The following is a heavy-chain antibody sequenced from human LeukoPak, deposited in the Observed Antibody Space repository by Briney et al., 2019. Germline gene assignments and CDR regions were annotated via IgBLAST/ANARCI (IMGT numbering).Heavy chain of an antibody. D-gene: IGHD6-13*01. CDR2: IYTSGST. Sequence: PSETLSLTCTVSGGSISSYYWSWIRQPAGKGLEWIGRIYTSGSTNYNPSLKSRVTMSVDTSKNQFSLKLSSVTAADTAVYYCAGRSEYSSSWYRYYGMDVWGQGTTVTVSS. CDR1: GGSISSYY. CDR3: AGRSEYSSSWYRYYGMDV. V-gene: IGHV4-4*07. J-gene: IGHJ6*02.